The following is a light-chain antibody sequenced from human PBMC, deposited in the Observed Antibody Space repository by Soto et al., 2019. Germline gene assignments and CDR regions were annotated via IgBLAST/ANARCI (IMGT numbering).Light chain of an antibody. CDR1: QSVDTF. J-gene: IGKJ1*01. V-gene: IGKV3-11*01. CDR2: DVS. Sequence: EIVLTQSPATLSSSPGERATLSCRASQSVDTFFAWYQQKPGRAPRLLIYDVSKRAPGIPARFSGSGSETDFTLTISSLEPEDFAVYYCQQRSLWHWTFGQGTHVELK. CDR3: QQRSLWHWT.